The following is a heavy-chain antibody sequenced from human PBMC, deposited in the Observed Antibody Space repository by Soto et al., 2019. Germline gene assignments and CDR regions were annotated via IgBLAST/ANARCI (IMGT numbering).Heavy chain of an antibody. CDR3: ARDGYTMVRGVIIPVGWFDP. CDR1: GYTFTSYG. CDR2: ISAYNGNT. Sequence: GATVKVSCKASGYTFTSYGISWVRQAPGQGREWMGWISAYNGNTNYAQKLQGRVTMTTDTSTSTAYMELRSLRSDDTAVYYCARDGYTMVRGVIIPVGWFDPWGQGTLVTVSS. V-gene: IGHV1-18*01. J-gene: IGHJ5*02. D-gene: IGHD3-10*01.